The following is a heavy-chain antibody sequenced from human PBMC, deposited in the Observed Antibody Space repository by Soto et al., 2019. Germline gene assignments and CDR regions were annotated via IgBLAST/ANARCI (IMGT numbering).Heavy chain of an antibody. CDR1: GYTFSDYY. Sequence: PGGSLRLPCAASGYTFSDYYLSWIRQAPGKGLEWISYIDTSSTKIYYADSVRGRFTISRDNGKNSLFLEMNNLRVEDTAVYFCASHYDLWTGYLSPVDYWGRGTLVTVSS. J-gene: IGHJ4*02. V-gene: IGHV3-11*01. D-gene: IGHD3-3*01. CDR2: IDTSSTKI. CDR3: ASHYDLWTGYLSPVDY.